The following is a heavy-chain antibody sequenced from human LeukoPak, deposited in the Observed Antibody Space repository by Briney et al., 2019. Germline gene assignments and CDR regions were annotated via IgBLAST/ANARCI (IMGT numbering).Heavy chain of an antibody. J-gene: IGHJ4*02. V-gene: IGHV3-74*01. CDR3: ARTSPTSHFDF. CDR1: RFTFTTYW. D-gene: IGHD3-16*01. CDR2: INGDGSNS. Sequence: GGSLRLSCVASRFTFTTYWMHWVRQAPGKGLVWVSRINGDGSNSNYADSVKGRFTISRDNARNTLYLQMNGLRAEDTALYYCARTSPTSHFDFWGQGTLVTVSS.